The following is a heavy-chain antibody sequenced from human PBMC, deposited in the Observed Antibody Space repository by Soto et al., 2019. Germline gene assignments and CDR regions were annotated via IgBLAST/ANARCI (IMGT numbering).Heavy chain of an antibody. Sequence: PGGSLRLSCAASGFTFSSYAMHWVRQAPGKGLEWVAVISYDGSNKYYADSVKGRFTISRDNSKNTLCLQMNSLRAEDTAVYYCARDLHLDTYSGRGYNWFDPWGQGTLVTVSS. V-gene: IGHV3-30-3*01. CDR2: ISYDGSNK. CDR3: ARDLHLDTYSGRGYNWFDP. CDR1: GFTFSSYA. D-gene: IGHD1-26*01. J-gene: IGHJ5*02.